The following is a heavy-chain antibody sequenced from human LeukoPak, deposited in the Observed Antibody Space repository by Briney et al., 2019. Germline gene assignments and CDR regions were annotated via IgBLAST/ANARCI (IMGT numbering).Heavy chain of an antibody. CDR2: IYYSGST. CDR3: ARDRPSITMVRGVLTNKADAFDI. D-gene: IGHD3-10*01. V-gene: IGHV4-31*03. J-gene: IGHJ3*02. Sequence: SQTLSLTCTVSGGSISSGGYDWSWIRQHPGKGLEWIGYIYYSGSTYYTPSLKRRVSIAVDTSKNQFSLKLSSVTAADTAVYYCARDRPSITMVRGVLTNKADAFDIWGQGTMVTVSS. CDR1: GGSISSGGYD.